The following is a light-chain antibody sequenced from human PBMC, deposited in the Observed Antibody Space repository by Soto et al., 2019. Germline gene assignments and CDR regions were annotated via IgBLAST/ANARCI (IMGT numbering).Light chain of an antibody. CDR1: QSLLHSDGYNY. CDR3: MQVLQIPVT. J-gene: IGKJ3*01. V-gene: IGKV2-28*01. CDR2: LGS. Sequence: DIVVTQSPLSLPVTPGEPASISCRSSQSLLHSDGYNYLDWYLQKPGQSPQLLIQLGSMRASGVPDRFSGSVSGTDFTLNISSVEAEDVGVYYCMQVLQIPVTFGPGTKVDI.